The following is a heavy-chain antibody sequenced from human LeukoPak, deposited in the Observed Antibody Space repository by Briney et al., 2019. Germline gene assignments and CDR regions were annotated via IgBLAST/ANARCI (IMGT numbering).Heavy chain of an antibody. CDR3: ARAPAFAYCGGDCYLDY. J-gene: IGHJ4*02. V-gene: IGHV4-38-2*02. CDR1: GYSISSGYY. CDR2: IYHSEGT. D-gene: IGHD2-21*01. Sequence: SETLSLTCTVSGYSISSGYYWGWIRQPPGKGLEWIGSIYHSEGTFYNPSLKSRVTISVDTSKNQFSLKLSSVTAADTAVYYCARAPAFAYCGGDCYLDYWGQGTLVTVSS.